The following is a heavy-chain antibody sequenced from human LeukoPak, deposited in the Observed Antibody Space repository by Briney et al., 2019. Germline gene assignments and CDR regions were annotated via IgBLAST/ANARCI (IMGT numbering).Heavy chain of an antibody. CDR1: GGSFSGYY. D-gene: IGHD3-3*01. CDR3: ARTWRGSQFDY. V-gene: IGHV4-34*01. Sequence: SETLSLTCAVYGGSFSGYYWSWIRQPPGKGLEWIGEINHSGSTNYNPSLKSRVTISVDTSKNQFSLKLSSVTAADTAVYYCARTWRGSQFDYWGQGTLVTVSS. CDR2: INHSGST. J-gene: IGHJ4*02.